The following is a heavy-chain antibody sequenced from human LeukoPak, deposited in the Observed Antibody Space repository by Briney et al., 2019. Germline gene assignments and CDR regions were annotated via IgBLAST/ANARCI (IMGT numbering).Heavy chain of an antibody. V-gene: IGHV1-69*06. J-gene: IGHJ5*02. D-gene: IGHD5-24*01. CDR3: ARKRRWLHPFDP. CDR1: GGTFSSYA. CDR2: IIPIFGTA. Sequence: ASVKVSCKASGGTFSSYAISWVRQAPGQGLEWMGGIIPIFGTANYAQKFQGRVTITADKSTSTAYMELSSLRSEDTAVYYCARKRRWLHPFDPWGQGTLVTVSS.